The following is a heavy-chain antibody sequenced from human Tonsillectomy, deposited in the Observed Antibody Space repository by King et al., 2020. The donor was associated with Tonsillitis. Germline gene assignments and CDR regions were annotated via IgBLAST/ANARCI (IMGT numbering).Heavy chain of an antibody. CDR3: ARLSSGEYFYYRMDV. V-gene: IGHV5-10-1*03. Sequence: QLVQSGAEVKKPGESLRISCKGSGYSFTSYWISWVRQMPGKGLEWMGRIDPSDSYTNYSPSFQGHVTISADKSISTAYLQWSRLKASDTAMYYCARLSSGEYFYYRMDVWGQGSTVTVSS. CDR2: IDPSDSYT. J-gene: IGHJ6*02. D-gene: IGHD6-19*01. CDR1: GYSFTSYW.